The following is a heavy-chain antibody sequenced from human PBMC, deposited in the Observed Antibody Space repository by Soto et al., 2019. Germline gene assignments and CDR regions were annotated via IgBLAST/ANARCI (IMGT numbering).Heavy chain of an antibody. D-gene: IGHD3-9*01. J-gene: IGHJ4*02. Sequence: GGSLRLSCAASGFTFSSYAMSWVRQAPGKGLDWVSGISGSADSTHYADSVKGRLTISRDNSKNTLYLQMNSLRDEDTALYYCAKSLDYAILTGYYRTLDYWGQGTLVTVSS. V-gene: IGHV3-23*01. CDR3: AKSLDYAILTGYYRTLDY. CDR2: ISGSADST. CDR1: GFTFSSYA.